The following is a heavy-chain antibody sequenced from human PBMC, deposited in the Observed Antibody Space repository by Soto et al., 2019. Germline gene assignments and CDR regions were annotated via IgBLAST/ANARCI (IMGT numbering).Heavy chain of an antibody. CDR2: IYGSGGSGST. D-gene: IGHD2-15*01. CDR3: ARKQAGYSSAIDY. Sequence: SETLSLTCTVTGDSITSGGYYWSWIRQHPGKGLEWLGYIYGSGGSGSTLYNPSLKSQITLSVDTSKTQFYLNLSSVTVADTAVYFCARKQAGYSSAIDYWGQGTMVTVSS. CDR1: GDSITSGGYY. J-gene: IGHJ4*02. V-gene: IGHV4-31*01.